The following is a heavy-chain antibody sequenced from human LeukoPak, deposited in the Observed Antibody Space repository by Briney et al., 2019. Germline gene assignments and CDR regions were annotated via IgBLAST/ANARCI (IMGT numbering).Heavy chain of an antibody. Sequence: GGSLRLSCAASRFTFSSYEVNWVCQAPGKGLEWVSYISSSGSTIYYADSVKGRFTISRDNAKNSLYLQMNSLRAEDTAVYYCARGGILTGYYPFDYWGQGTLFTVSS. J-gene: IGHJ4*02. CDR2: ISSSGSTI. D-gene: IGHD3-9*01. V-gene: IGHV3-48*03. CDR1: RFTFSSYE. CDR3: ARGGILTGYYPFDY.